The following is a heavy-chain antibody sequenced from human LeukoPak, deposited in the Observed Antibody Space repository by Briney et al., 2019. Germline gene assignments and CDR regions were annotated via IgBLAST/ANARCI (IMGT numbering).Heavy chain of an antibody. CDR3: ARAPPGSNWKNYFDY. D-gene: IGHD1-1*01. J-gene: IGHJ4*02. Sequence: GGSLRLSCAASGFTFSSHAMCWVRQAPGKGPEWASGISGSGNSTYYADSVKGRFTISRDNSKNTVYLQMNSLRAEDTALYYCARAPPGSNWKNYFDYWGQGTLVTVSS. CDR2: ISGSGNST. CDR1: GFTFSSHA. V-gene: IGHV3-23*01.